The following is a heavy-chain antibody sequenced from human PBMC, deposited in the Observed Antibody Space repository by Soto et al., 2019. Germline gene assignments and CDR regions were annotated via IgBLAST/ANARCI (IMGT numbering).Heavy chain of an antibody. CDR1: GYTFTSYG. CDR3: ARDQPQYYYDSSGYFDY. V-gene: IGHV1-18*01. D-gene: IGHD3-22*01. CDR2: ISAYNGNT. Sequence: QVQLVQSGAEVKKPGASVKVSCKASGYTFTSYGISWVRQAPVQGLEWMGWISAYNGNTNYAQKLQGRVTMTTDTSTSTAYMELRSLRSDDTAVYYCARDQPQYYYDSSGYFDYWGQGTLVTVSS. J-gene: IGHJ4*02.